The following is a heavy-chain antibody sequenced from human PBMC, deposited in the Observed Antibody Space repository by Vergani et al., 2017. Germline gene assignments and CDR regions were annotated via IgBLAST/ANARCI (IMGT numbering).Heavy chain of an antibody. V-gene: IGHV3-43*02. CDR2: ISGDGCST. Sequence: EVQLVESGRGVVQPGGSLRLSCAASGFTFDDYAMNWVRQATRKGLELVSLISGDGCSTYYAYSVKGRFTISRDNSKNSLYLQMNSLRTEDTALYYCAKDAGGRGYSYGGRVFDYWGQGTLVTVSS. CDR3: AKDAGGRGYSYGGRVFDY. J-gene: IGHJ4*02. D-gene: IGHD5-18*01. CDR1: GFTFDDYA.